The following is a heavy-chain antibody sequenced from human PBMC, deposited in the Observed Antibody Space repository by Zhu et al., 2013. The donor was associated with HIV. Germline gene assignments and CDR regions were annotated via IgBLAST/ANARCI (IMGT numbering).Heavy chain of an antibody. D-gene: IGHD6-19*01. V-gene: IGHV4-59*01. Sequence: QVQLQESGPGLVKTSETLSLTCTVSGGAMNSYYWTWIRQPPGKGLEWIGYVYYSGTTNYSPSLKSRVDISIDKPKNQFSLKVYSVTAADTAVYYCARSGSGWYEYYFDSWGQGTLVTVSS. CDR2: VYYSGTT. CDR1: GGAMNSYY. CDR3: ARSGSGWYEYYFDS. J-gene: IGHJ4*02.